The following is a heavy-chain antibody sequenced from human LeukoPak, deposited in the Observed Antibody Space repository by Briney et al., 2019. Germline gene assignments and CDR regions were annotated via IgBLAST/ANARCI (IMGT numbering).Heavy chain of an antibody. CDR3: AEGGFATPGSF. Sequence: GGSLRLSCAASGFTFNTYAMTWVRQAPGKGLEWVSCITIGGGNTYYADSVKGRFIISRDNSKNTLYLQMDSLRAEDSAVYFCAEGGFATPGSFWGQGTLVAVSS. J-gene: IGHJ4*02. CDR1: GFTFNTYA. V-gene: IGHV3-23*01. CDR2: ITIGGGNT. D-gene: IGHD6-13*01.